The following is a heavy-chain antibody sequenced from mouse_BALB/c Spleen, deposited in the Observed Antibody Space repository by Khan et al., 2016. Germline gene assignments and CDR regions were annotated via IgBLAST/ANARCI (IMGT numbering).Heavy chain of an antibody. Sequence: QVQLKESGAELARPGASVKMSCKASGYTFTGYTMFWIKQRPGQGLEWIGYINPRSDYTDYNQKFKDKATLTADKSSSPAYMQLNSLTSEDSAVYYCAREGWLLGYFDYWGQGTTLTVSS. CDR2: INPRSDYT. D-gene: IGHD2-3*01. CDR3: AREGWLLGYFDY. CDR1: GYTFTGYT. J-gene: IGHJ2*01. V-gene: IGHV1-4*01.